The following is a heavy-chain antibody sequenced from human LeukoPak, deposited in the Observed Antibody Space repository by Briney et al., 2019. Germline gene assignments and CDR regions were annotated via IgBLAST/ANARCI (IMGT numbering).Heavy chain of an antibody. D-gene: IGHD2-21*01. CDR3: ETYSAFDI. V-gene: IGHV3-7*02. CDR1: VFTFSIYW. CDR2: IKEDGGEI. J-gene: IGHJ3*02. Sequence: PGRSLRLSCAASVFTFSIYWMSWVRQAPGKGLEWVASIKEDGGEIHYVDSVKGRFTISRDNAKNSLYLQMNSLRAEDTAVYYCETYSAFDIWGHGTMVTVSS.